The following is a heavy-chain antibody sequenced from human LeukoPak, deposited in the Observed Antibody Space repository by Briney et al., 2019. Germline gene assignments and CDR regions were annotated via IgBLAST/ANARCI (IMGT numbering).Heavy chain of an antibody. Sequence: ASVKLSCTTSGYIFIDYYIHWFRQAPGQGLEWMGWINPNSSGTSYAQKFQGWVTMTSDTSISTAYMELNRLKSDDTAVYYCARGGPHYSGTYYDGFDIWGQGTMVTVSS. V-gene: IGHV1-2*04. CDR3: ARGGPHYSGTYYDGFDI. J-gene: IGHJ3*02. D-gene: IGHD3-10*01. CDR1: GYIFIDYY. CDR2: INPNSSGT.